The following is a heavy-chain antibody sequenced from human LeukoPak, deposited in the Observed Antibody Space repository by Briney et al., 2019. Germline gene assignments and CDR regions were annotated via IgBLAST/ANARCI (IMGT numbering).Heavy chain of an antibody. CDR2: IIPIFGTA. V-gene: IGHV1-69*05. Sequence: GASVKVSCKASGGTFSSYAISWVRQAPGQGLEWIGGIIPIFGTANYAQKFQGRVTITTDESTSTAYTELSSLRSEDTAVYYCARVEYSSSSPNYYYYYYMDVWGKGTTVTVSS. D-gene: IGHD6-6*01. J-gene: IGHJ6*03. CDR1: GGTFSSYA. CDR3: ARVEYSSSSPNYYYYYYMDV.